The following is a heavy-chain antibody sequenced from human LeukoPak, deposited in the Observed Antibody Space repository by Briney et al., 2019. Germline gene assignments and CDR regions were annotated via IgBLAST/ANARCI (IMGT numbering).Heavy chain of an antibody. D-gene: IGHD3-9*01. CDR2: IYSGDST. Sequence: GGSLRLSCAASGFTVSTNYMSWVRQAPGKGLEWVSVIYSGDSTYYADSVKGRFTISRDNSKNTLYLQMNSLRAEDTAVYYCARGAEHYDILTGYNTGMEAFYFDYWGQGTLVTVSS. CDR3: ARGAEHYDILTGYNTGMEAFYFDY. V-gene: IGHV3-66*01. J-gene: IGHJ4*02. CDR1: GFTVSTNY.